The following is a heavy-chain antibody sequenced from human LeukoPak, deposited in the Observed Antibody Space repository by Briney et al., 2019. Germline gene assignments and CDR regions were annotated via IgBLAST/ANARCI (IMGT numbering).Heavy chain of an antibody. Sequence: PGGSLRLSCVASGFTFSGYWMHWVRQAPGEGLVWVSRMNSDGSTISYADAVTGRFTVSRENAKNTLYLQMNSLRAEDTAIYYCVTDFIAHSSGWYQNYWGQGILVTVSS. D-gene: IGHD6-19*01. V-gene: IGHV3-74*01. CDR3: VTDFIAHSSGWYQNY. CDR2: MNSDGSTI. CDR1: GFTFSGYW. J-gene: IGHJ4*02.